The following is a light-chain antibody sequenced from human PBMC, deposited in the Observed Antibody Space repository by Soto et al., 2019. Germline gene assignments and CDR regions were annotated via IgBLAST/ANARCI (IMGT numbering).Light chain of an antibody. V-gene: IGKV1-12*01. CDR3: QQANSFPLT. J-gene: IGKJ3*01. CDR1: QGISTW. Sequence: DIQMTQSPSLVSASVGDRVTIACRASQGISTWVVWYQQKPGPAPKLLIHSSSNLQSGVPSRFSGSGSGTDFTLTISSLQPEDFATYYCQQANSFPLTFGPGTKVDSK. CDR2: SSS.